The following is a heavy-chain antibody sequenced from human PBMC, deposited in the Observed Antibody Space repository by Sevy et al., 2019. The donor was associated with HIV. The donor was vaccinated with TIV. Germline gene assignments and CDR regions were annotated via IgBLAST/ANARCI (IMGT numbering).Heavy chain of an antibody. V-gene: IGHV4-39*01. CDR1: GDSISSSSYY. Sequence: SETLSLTCSVSGDSISSSSYYWVWIRQPPGKGLEWIGTIYYSGRTCYNPSLKSRVTVSVDTSKNQFSLRVSSVTAADTAVYYCASIKIFGVVSDYSDYWGQGTLVTVSS. CDR3: ASIKIFGVVSDYSDY. CDR2: IYYSGRT. D-gene: IGHD3-3*01. J-gene: IGHJ4*02.